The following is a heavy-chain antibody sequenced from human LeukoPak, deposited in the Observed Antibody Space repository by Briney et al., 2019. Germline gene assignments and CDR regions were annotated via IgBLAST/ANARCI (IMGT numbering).Heavy chain of an antibody. CDR3: ARDPKGVVVINGSYYYYYYMDV. D-gene: IGHD3-22*01. Sequence: GASLTLSCTASGYTFSGYYMHWVRQAPGQGLEWMGCINPNSGDKNYAQTFQGRVTMTRDTSINTAYMQMSRLRPDDTAVYYCARDPKGVVVINGSYYYYYYMDVWGKETTVTVSS. V-gene: IGHV1-2*02. J-gene: IGHJ6*03. CDR2: INPNSGDK. CDR1: GYTFSGYY.